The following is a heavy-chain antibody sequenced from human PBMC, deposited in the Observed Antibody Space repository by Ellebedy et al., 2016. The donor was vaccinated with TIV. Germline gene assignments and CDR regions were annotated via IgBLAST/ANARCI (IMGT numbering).Heavy chain of an antibody. CDR2: IYYSGST. D-gene: IGHD3-22*01. J-gene: IGHJ4*02. Sequence: MPSETLSLTCTVSGGSISSSSYYWGWIRQPPGKGLEWIGSIYYSGSTYYNPSLKSRVTISVDTSKNQFSLKLSSVTAADTAVYYCARHFPHYYDSSGYFEYWGQGTLVTVSS. CDR3: ARHFPHYYDSSGYFEY. V-gene: IGHV4-39*01. CDR1: GGSISSSSYY.